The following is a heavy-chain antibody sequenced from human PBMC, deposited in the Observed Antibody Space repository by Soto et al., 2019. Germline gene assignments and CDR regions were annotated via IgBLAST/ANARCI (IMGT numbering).Heavy chain of an antibody. CDR3: ARVDHCSGGSCYSLVLPYYYYGMDV. D-gene: IGHD2-15*01. CDR1: GYTFTSYS. Sequence: EASVKVSCKASGYTFTSYSMHWVRHAPGKRLEWMGWINAGNGNTKYSQKFQGRVTITRDTSASTAYMELSSLRSEDTAVYYCARVDHCSGGSCYSLVLPYYYYGMDVWGQGTTVTVSS. CDR2: INAGNGNT. V-gene: IGHV1-3*01. J-gene: IGHJ6*02.